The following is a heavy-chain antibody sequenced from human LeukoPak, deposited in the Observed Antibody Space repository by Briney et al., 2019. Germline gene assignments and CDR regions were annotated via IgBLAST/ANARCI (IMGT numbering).Heavy chain of an antibody. V-gene: IGHV3-73*01. J-gene: IGHJ6*03. Sequence: GGSLRLSCAASGFTFSGSAMHWVHQASGKGLEWVGRIRSKANSYATAYAASVKGRFTISRDDSKNTAYLQMNSLKTEDTAVYYCTGSYSGSYLYYYMDVWGKGTTVTVSS. D-gene: IGHD1-26*01. CDR2: IRSKANSYAT. CDR1: GFTFSGSA. CDR3: TGSYSGSYLYYYMDV.